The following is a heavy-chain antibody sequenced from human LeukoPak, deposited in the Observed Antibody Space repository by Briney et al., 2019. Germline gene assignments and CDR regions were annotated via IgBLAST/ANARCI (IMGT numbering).Heavy chain of an antibody. J-gene: IGHJ5*02. CDR3: ARSVVTPSSWFDP. CDR2: ISYDGSNK. CDR1: GFTFSSYA. D-gene: IGHD4-23*01. Sequence: GRSLRLSCAASGFTFSSYAMHWVRQAPGKGLEWVAVISYDGSNKYYADSVKGRFTISRDNSKNTLYLQMNSLRVEDTAVYYCARSVVTPSSWFDPWGQGTLVTVSS. V-gene: IGHV3-30-3*01.